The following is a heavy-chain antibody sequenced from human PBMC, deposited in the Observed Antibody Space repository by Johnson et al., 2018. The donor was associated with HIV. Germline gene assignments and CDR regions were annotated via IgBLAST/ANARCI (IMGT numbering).Heavy chain of an antibody. D-gene: IGHD2-21*02. J-gene: IGHJ3*02. CDR2: IRYDGSNT. Sequence: QVQLVESGGGLVQPGGSLRLSCAASGFTFSGSAMHWVRQAPGKGLEWVAFIRYDGSNTYYADSVKGRFTISRDNSKNTLYLQMNSLRAEDTAVYYCAKDQYCGGDCYPDAFDIWGQGTMVTVSS. CDR1: GFTFSGSA. V-gene: IGHV3-30*02. CDR3: AKDQYCGGDCYPDAFDI.